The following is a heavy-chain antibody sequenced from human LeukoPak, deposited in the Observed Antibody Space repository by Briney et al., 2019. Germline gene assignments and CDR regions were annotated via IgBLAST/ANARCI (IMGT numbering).Heavy chain of an antibody. CDR2: INPNSGGT. Sequence: ASVKVSCKASGYTFTGYYMRWVPQAPGQGLEWMGWINPNSGGTNYAQKFQGRVTMTRDTSISTAYMELSRLRSDDTAVYYCARYDLARDAFDIWGQGTMVTVSS. CDR3: ARYDLARDAFDI. D-gene: IGHD1-1*01. V-gene: IGHV1-2*02. CDR1: GYTFTGYY. J-gene: IGHJ3*02.